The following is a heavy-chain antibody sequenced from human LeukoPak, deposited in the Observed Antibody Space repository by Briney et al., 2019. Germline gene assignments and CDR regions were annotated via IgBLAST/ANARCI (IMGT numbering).Heavy chain of an antibody. V-gene: IGHV1-2*02. CDR2: INPNSGGT. CDR1: GYTFTGYC. D-gene: IGHD2-2*01. Sequence: ASVKVSCKASGYTFTGYCMHWVRQAPGQGLEWMGWINPNSGGTNYAQKFQGRVTMTRDTSISTAYMELSRLRSDDTAVYYCARPQDIVVVGYGMDVWGQGTTVTVSS. CDR3: ARPQDIVVVGYGMDV. J-gene: IGHJ6*02.